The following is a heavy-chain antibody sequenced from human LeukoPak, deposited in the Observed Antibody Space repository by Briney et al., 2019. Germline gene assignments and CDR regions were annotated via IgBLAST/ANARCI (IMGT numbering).Heavy chain of an antibody. D-gene: IGHD2-15*01. CDR2: ISAGGSGA. CDR1: GFPFSTYA. J-gene: IGHJ5*02. V-gene: IGHV3-23*01. Sequence: GGSLRLSCAASGFPFSTYAMSWVRQAPGKGREWVSAISAGGSGAYYADSVKGRFTISRDNSKNTLYLQINSLRAEDTAVYYCAKGCSTGSCSDSRWFDPWGQGTLVTVSS. CDR3: AKGCSTGSCSDSRWFDP.